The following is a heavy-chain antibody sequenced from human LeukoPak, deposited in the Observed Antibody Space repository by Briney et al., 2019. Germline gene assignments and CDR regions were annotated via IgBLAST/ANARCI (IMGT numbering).Heavy chain of an antibody. J-gene: IGHJ4*02. CDR2: ISYDGSNK. CDR3: AKLAGSFDY. CDR1: GFTFSSYG. Sequence: GGSLRLSCAASGFTFSSYGMHWVRQAPGKGLEWVEVISYDGSNKYYADSVKGRFTISRDNSKNTLYLQMNSLRAEDTAVYYCAKLAGSFDYWGQGTLVTVSS. D-gene: IGHD3-10*01. V-gene: IGHV3-30*18.